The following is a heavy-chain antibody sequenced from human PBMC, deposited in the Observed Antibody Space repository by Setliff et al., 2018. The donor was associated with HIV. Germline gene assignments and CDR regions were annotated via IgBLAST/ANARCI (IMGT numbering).Heavy chain of an antibody. J-gene: IGHJ1*01. CDR2: IKQDGSEK. V-gene: IGHV3-7*03. CDR1: GFTFSSNW. CDR3: ARGPSSTHWSPGYFQH. Sequence: VGSLRLSCVASGFTFSSNWLSWVRQAPGKGLEWVANIKQDGSEKYYVDSVKGRFTISRDNAKNSLYLQVNNLRAEDTAVYYCARGPSSTHWSPGYFQHWGQGTPVTVSS. D-gene: IGHD2-8*02.